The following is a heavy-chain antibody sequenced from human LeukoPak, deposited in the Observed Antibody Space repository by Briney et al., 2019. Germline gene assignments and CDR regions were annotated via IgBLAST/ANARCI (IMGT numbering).Heavy chain of an antibody. CDR1: GFTFSSYA. V-gene: IGHV3-23*01. D-gene: IGHD6-19*01. J-gene: IGHJ4*01. CDR2: ISGSGGST. Sequence: GGSLRLSCAASGFTFSSYAMSWVRQAPGKGLEWVSAISGSGGSTYYADSVKGRFTISRDNSKNTLYLQMNSLRAEDTAVYYCAKDDHGGSGWRDYFDYWGHGTLVTVSS. CDR3: AKDDHGGSGWRDYFDY.